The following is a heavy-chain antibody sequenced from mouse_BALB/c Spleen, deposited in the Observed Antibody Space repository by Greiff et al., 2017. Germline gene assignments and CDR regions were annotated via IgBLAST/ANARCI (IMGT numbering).Heavy chain of an antibody. CDR2: IYPGSGNT. V-gene: IGHV1-84*02. CDR1: GYTFTDYY. CDR3: AREEGGYAMDY. Sequence: QVQLKESGPELVKPGASVKISCKASGYTFTDYYINWVKQKPGQGLEWIGWIYPGSGNTKYNEKFKGKATLTVDTSSSTAYMQLSSLTSEDTAVYFCAREEGGYAMDYWGQGTSVTVSS. J-gene: IGHJ4*01.